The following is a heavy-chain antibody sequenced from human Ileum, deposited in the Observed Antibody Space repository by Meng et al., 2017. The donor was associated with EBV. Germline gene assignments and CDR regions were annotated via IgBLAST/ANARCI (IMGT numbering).Heavy chain of an antibody. J-gene: IGHJ4*02. D-gene: IGHD6-13*01. Sequence: VLLWQAGAGVKQPVASCKVSCKASGFTFTDYVNQWGRQAPGQRPEWMGWIIVGTGRTEYSQNLQGRVTITWDTSASTAYMELSSLRSEDTAVYYCARDSVIAAGSYCDYWGQGALVTVSS. CDR1: GFTFTDYV. CDR2: IIVGTGRT. CDR3: ARDSVIAAGSYCDY. V-gene: IGHV1-3*01.